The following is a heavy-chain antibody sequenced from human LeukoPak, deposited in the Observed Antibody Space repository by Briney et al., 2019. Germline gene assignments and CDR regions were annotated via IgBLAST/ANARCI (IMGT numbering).Heavy chain of an antibody. CDR1: GFTFSSSW. CDR2: IKQDGSEK. J-gene: IGHJ4*02. Sequence: GGSLRLSCVASGFTFSSSWMSWVRQAPGTGLEWVANIKQDGSEKSYVESVRGRFTISRDNAKNSLYLQLNSLRAEDTALYYCARDNPPDYWGQGTLVTVSS. V-gene: IGHV3-7*03. CDR3: ARDNPPDY.